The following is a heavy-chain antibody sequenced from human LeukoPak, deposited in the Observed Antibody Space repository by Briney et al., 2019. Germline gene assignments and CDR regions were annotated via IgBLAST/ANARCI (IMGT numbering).Heavy chain of an antibody. D-gene: IGHD3-22*01. Sequence: GASVKVSCKASGGTFSSYAISWVRQAPGQGLEWMGGIIPIFGSANYAQKFQGRVTITADESTSTAYMELSSLRSEDTAVYYCARDYCYDLPGAFDIWGQGTMVTVSS. J-gene: IGHJ3*02. CDR3: ARDYCYDLPGAFDI. CDR1: GGTFSSYA. CDR2: IIPIFGSA. V-gene: IGHV1-69*01.